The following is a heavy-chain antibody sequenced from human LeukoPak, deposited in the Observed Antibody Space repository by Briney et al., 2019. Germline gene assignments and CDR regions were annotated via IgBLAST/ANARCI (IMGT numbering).Heavy chain of an antibody. CDR3: AKDRRGYSYGYPLILPDY. D-gene: IGHD5-18*01. Sequence: SETLSLTCAVYGGSFSGYYWSWIRQPPGKGLEWIGEINHSGSTNYNPSLKSRVTISVDTSKNQFSLKLSSVTAADTAVYYCAKDRRGYSYGYPLILPDYWGQGTLVTVSS. J-gene: IGHJ4*02. CDR1: GGSFSGYY. V-gene: IGHV4-34*01. CDR2: INHSGST.